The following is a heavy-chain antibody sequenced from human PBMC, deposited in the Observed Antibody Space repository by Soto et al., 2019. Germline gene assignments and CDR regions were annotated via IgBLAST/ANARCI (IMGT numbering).Heavy chain of an antibody. D-gene: IGHD6-25*01. Sequence: RASVKVSCKASGFTFTDYYMHWVRQAPGQGLEWMGVINPSGGDTTYAHAFQSRVTMTRDTSTSTLYMELSNLRSADTAVYFCARTTIPAAAPFQHWGQGTLVTVSS. CDR1: GFTFTDYY. J-gene: IGHJ1*01. CDR2: INPSGGDT. V-gene: IGHV1-46*01. CDR3: ARTTIPAAAPFQH.